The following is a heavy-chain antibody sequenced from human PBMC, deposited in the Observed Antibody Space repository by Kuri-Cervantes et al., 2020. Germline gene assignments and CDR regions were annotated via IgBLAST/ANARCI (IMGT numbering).Heavy chain of an antibody. D-gene: IGHD6-13*01. CDR3: ARGRSSWYSSRPTTWYYYYGMDV. V-gene: IGHV4-59*12. CDR2: IYYSGST. CDR1: GGSISSYY. J-gene: IGHJ6*02. Sequence: GSLRLSCTVSGGSISSYYWSWIRQPPGKGLEWIGYIYYSGSTNYNPSLKSRVTISVDTSKNQFSLKLSSVTAADTAVYYCARGRSSWYSSRPTTWYYYYGMDVWGQGTTVTVSS.